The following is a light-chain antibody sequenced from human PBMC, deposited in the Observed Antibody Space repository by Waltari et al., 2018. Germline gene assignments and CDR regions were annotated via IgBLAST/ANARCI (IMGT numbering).Light chain of an antibody. Sequence: DFVMTQSPDSLAVSLVERATINCRSSQSVLSNNQNYLAWYQQKPGQPPKLLIYWAPTRASGVPDRFGGSGSGTDFTLTISSLQAEDVAVYYCQQHHSAPLTFGGGTKVEI. CDR3: QQHHSAPLT. CDR2: WAP. J-gene: IGKJ4*01. CDR1: QSVLSNNQNY. V-gene: IGKV4-1*01.